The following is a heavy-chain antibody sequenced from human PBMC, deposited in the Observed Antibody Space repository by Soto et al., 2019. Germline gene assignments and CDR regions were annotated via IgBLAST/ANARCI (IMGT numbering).Heavy chain of an antibody. D-gene: IGHD3-22*01. CDR2: VSNDGIRK. CDR1: GFIFSGSG. V-gene: IGHV3-30*03. Sequence: QVQLVESGGGVVQPGRSLRLTCAASGFIFSGSGMHWVRQAPGKGLEWVALVSNDGIRKYYGDSVKGRFTISRDNAENTLYTQMTSMRAEETAVYYCARWVGGSMYDNSGKYDSWGQGTLVTVSS. CDR3: ARWVGGSMYDNSGKYDS. J-gene: IGHJ5*01.